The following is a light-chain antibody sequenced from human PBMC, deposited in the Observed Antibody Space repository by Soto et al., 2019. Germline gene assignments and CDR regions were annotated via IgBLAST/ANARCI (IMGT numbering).Light chain of an antibody. V-gene: IGLV2-14*03. CDR1: SSDIGAYNY. J-gene: IGLJ1*01. CDR2: DVS. Sequence: QSALTQPTSVSGSPGQSITISCTGTSSDIGAYNYVSWYQHHPGKAPKLMICDVSDRPSGVSDRFSGSKSGNTASLTISGLQAEDETDYYCSSYPRSSTPWVCGTGTKLTVL. CDR3: SSYPRSSTPWV.